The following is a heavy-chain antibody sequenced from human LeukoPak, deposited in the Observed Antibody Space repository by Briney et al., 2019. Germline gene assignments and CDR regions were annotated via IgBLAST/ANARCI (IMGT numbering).Heavy chain of an antibody. J-gene: IGHJ4*02. CDR3: ARFDNGDTQTFDY. CDR1: GYTFTGYY. CDR2: INPNSGGT. V-gene: IGHV1-2*06. Sequence: GASVKVSCKASGYTFTGYYMHWVRQAPGRGLEWMGRINPNSGGTNYAQKFQGRVTMTRDTSISTAYMELSRLRSDDTAVYYCARFDNGDTQTFDYWGQGTLVTVSS. D-gene: IGHD7-27*01.